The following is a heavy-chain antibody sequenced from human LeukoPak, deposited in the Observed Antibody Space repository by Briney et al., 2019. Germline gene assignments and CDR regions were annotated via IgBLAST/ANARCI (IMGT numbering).Heavy chain of an antibody. CDR2: ISSDGSST. CDR1: GFTFSSYW. J-gene: IGHJ4*02. CDR3: GRDRPYSGYAVDS. V-gene: IGHV3-74*01. Sequence: PGESLRLSCAASGFTFSSYWLYWVRQALGKGLVWVSCISSDGSSTSYADSVKGRFTISRDNAKNTLYMQMNSLRAEDTAVYYCGRDRPYSGYAVDSWGQGTLVTVSS. D-gene: IGHD5-12*01.